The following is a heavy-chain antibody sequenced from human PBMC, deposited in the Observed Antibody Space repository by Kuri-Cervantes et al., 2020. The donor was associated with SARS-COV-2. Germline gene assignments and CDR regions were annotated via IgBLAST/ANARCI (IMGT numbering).Heavy chain of an antibody. V-gene: IGHV1-2*02. CDR3: ARDVAPTILWFGEFPPSGDY. Sequence: ASVKVSCKASGYTFTGYYMHWVRQAPGQGLEWMGWINPNSGGTNYAQKFQGRVTMTRDTSISTAYMELRSLRSDDTAVYYCARDVAPTILWFGEFPPSGDYWGRGTLVTVSS. CDR2: INPNSGGT. J-gene: IGHJ4*02. D-gene: IGHD3-10*01. CDR1: GYTFTGYY.